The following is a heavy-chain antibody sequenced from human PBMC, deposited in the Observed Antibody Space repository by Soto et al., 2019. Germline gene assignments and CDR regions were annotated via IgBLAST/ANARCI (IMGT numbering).Heavy chain of an antibody. CDR3: AKDSSGATTSYGMDV. J-gene: IGHJ6*02. Sequence: GGSLRLSCAASGFTFDDYTMHWVRQAPGKGLEWVSLISWDGGSTYYADSVKGRFTISRDNSKHSLYLQMNSLRTEDTALYYCAKDSSGATTSYGMDVWGQGTTVTVSS. CDR1: GFTFDDYT. CDR2: ISWDGGST. V-gene: IGHV3-43*01. D-gene: IGHD1-26*01.